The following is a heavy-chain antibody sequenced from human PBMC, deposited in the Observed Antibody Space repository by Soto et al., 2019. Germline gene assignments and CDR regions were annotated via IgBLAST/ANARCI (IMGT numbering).Heavy chain of an antibody. D-gene: IGHD6-19*01. V-gene: IGHV5-51*01. Sequence: EVQLVQSGAEVKKPGESLKISCKGSGYSFTSYWIGWVRQMPGKGLEWMGIIYPGDSDTRYSPSFQGQVTSSADKSISTAYLQWSSLKASDTAMYYCARHVVVAGENYYYCGMDVWGQGTTVTVSS. CDR1: GYSFTSYW. CDR3: ARHVVVAGENYYYCGMDV. CDR2: IYPGDSDT. J-gene: IGHJ6*02.